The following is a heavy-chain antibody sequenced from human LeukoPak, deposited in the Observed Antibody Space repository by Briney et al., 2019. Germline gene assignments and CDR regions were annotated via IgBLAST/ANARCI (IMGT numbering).Heavy chain of an antibody. V-gene: IGHV3-23*01. D-gene: IGHD3-22*01. CDR3: AKAHSSSWYYFGD. CDR2: ISYNGGSA. Sequence: PGGSLRLSCATSGFTFRTYAMSWVRQAPGKGLKWVSVISYNGGSAHYADSVKGRFTISRDNAKNTLYLQMNSLRAEDTATYYCAKAHSSSWYYFGDWGQGTPVTVSS. J-gene: IGHJ4*02. CDR1: GFTFRTYA.